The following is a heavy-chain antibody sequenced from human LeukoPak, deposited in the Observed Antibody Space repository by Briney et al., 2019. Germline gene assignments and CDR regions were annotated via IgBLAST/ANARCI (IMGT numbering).Heavy chain of an antibody. D-gene: IGHD1-26*01. J-gene: IGHJ3*02. CDR2: INYSGRT. CDR1: GGSISTYY. Sequence: SETLSLTCTVSGGSISTYYWSWVRQSPGKGLEWIGYINYSGRTNSSPSLKSRVAISVDTSKNQFSLRLSSVTAADTAVYYCARHDPIVGTPDAFDIWGQGTMVTVSS. CDR3: ARHDPIVGTPDAFDI. V-gene: IGHV4-59*01.